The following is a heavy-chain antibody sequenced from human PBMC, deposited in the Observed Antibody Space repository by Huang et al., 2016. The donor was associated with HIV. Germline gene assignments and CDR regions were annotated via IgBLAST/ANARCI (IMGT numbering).Heavy chain of an antibody. V-gene: IGHV4-34*02. CDR2: GNDSGAT. CDR3: ARQWTILEWLLGLDV. CDR1: GGSFTGNY. J-gene: IGHJ6*02. Sequence: QMQLQQRGAGLLKPSATLSLTCGVSGGSFTGNYLTWIRQAPGKGLEWIGEGNDSGATNYNPALNGRVTISLDKSNRELSLNLRSVTAADTAVYYCARQWTILEWLLGLDVWGQGTTVIVSS. D-gene: IGHD3-3*01.